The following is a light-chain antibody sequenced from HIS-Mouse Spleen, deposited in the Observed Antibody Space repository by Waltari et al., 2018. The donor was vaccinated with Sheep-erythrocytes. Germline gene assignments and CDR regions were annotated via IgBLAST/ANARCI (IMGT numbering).Light chain of an antibody. CDR2: AAS. J-gene: IGKJ3*01. V-gene: IGKV1-9*01. CDR3: QQLNSYPPA. CDR1: QGISSY. Sequence: DIQLTQSPSFLSASVGHRVTITCRASQGISSYLAWYQQKPGKAPKLLIYAASTLQSGVPSRFSGSGSGTEFTLTISSLQPEDFATYYCQQLNSYPPAFGTGTKVDIK.